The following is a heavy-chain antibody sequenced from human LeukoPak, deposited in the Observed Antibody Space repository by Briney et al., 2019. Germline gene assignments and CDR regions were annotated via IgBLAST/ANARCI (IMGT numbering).Heavy chain of an antibody. Sequence: GGSLRLSCAASGFTFSSYAMHWVRQAPGKGLEYVSAISSNGGSTYYANSVKGRFTISRDNSKNTLYLQMGSLRAEDMAVYYCARAHSTYDSSGYAPWYFDYWGQGTLVTVSS. V-gene: IGHV3-64*01. CDR1: GFTFSSYA. J-gene: IGHJ4*02. CDR2: ISSNGGST. D-gene: IGHD3-22*01. CDR3: ARAHSTYDSSGYAPWYFDY.